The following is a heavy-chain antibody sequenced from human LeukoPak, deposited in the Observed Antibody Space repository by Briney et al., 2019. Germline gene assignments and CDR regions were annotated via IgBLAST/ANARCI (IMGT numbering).Heavy chain of an antibody. CDR3: ARDESPLGRWLVHGVY. J-gene: IGHJ4*02. CDR2: INPNSGGT. D-gene: IGHD6-19*01. CDR1: GYTFISYD. V-gene: IGHV1-2*02. Sequence: ASVKVSCKASGYTFISYDINWVRQAPGQGLEWMGWINPNSGGTNYAQKFQGRVTMTRDTSISTAYMELSRLRSDDTAVYYCARDESPLGRWLVHGVYWGQGTLVTVSS.